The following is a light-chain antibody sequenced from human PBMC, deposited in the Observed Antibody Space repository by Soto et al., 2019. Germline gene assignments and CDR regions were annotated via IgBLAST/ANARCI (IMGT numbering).Light chain of an antibody. V-gene: IGLV4-69*01. CDR2: VYTDGSH. J-gene: IGLJ3*02. CDR3: QTWGTGITWV. Sequence: QAVVTQSPSASASLGPSVNLTCTLSSGHGFYAIAFHQHQPEQGPRFLMMVYTDGSHIKGAGIPDRFSGSSSGAEPSLTISSLQSEDEADYYCQTWGTGITWVFGGGTKLTVL. CDR1: SGHGFYA.